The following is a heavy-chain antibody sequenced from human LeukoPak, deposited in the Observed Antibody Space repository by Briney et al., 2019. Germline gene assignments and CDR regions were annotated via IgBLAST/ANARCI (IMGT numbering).Heavy chain of an antibody. CDR3: AKGAGRPWVYP. V-gene: IGHV4-61*02. CDR1: NGSISIDTYF. CDR2: MAFRGTS. D-gene: IGHD6-19*01. J-gene: IGHJ5*02. Sequence: SQTLSLTCTLSNGSISIDTYFWSWIRHPAGKGLEWIGRMAFRGTSTNSPSLKTRLPISIATARNQFSMNRNSVTAGDTAVYCGAKGAGRPWVYPWGQGNPVTVSS.